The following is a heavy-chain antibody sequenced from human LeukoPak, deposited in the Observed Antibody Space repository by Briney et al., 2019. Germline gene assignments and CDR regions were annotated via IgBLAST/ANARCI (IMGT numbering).Heavy chain of an antibody. D-gene: IGHD3-10*01. CDR1: GFTFDDYG. CDR2: INWNGGST. CDR3: AKANYYGSGSYPYYFDY. J-gene: IGHJ4*02. Sequence: PGGSLRLSCAASGFTFDDYGMSWVRQAPGKGLEWVSGINWNGGSTGYADSVKGRFTISRDNAKNSLYLQMNSLRAEDTALYYCAKANYYGSGSYPYYFDYWGQGTLVTVSS. V-gene: IGHV3-20*04.